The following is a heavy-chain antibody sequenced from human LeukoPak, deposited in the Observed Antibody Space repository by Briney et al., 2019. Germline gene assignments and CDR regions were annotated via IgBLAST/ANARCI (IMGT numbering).Heavy chain of an antibody. CDR2: ISSSSSYI. CDR1: GFTFSSYS. D-gene: IGHD2-15*01. CDR3: ARDREVVAAN. Sequence: PGGSLRLSCAASGFTFSSYSMNWVRQAPGKGLEWVSSISSSSSYIYYADSVKGRLTISRDNAKNSLYLQMNSLRAEDTAVYYCARDREVVAANWGQGTLVTVSS. V-gene: IGHV3-21*01. J-gene: IGHJ4*02.